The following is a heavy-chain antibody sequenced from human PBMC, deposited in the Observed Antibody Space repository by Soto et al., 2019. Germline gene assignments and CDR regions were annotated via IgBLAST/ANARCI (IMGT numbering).Heavy chain of an antibody. CDR2: ISAYNGNT. CDR1: GYTFTRYG. J-gene: IGHJ6*02. CDR3: ARGGYCSSTSCFVYYYYGMDV. Sequence: GASVKGSCKASGYTFTRYGISWVRQAPGQGLEWMGWISAYNGNTNYAQKLQGRVTMATDTSTSTAYMELRSLRSDDTAVYYCARGGYCSSTSCFVYYYYGMDVWGQGTTVTVSS. D-gene: IGHD2-2*01. V-gene: IGHV1-18*04.